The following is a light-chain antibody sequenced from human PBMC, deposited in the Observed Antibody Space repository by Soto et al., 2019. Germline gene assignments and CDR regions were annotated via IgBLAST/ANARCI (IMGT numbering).Light chain of an antibody. V-gene: IGKV1-39*01. CDR3: QQSYSTPFT. CDR1: QSISSY. CDR2: GAS. J-gene: IGKJ3*01. Sequence: DIQMTQSPSSLSASVGDRVTITCRASQSISSYLNWYQQKPGKAPNLLIYGASSLLRGVPSRFSGSGSGTDFTLTISSLQPADFATYYCQQSYSTPFTFGPGTKVDIK.